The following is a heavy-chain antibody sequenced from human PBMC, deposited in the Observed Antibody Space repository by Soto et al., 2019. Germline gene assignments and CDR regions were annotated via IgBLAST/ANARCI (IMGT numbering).Heavy chain of an antibody. J-gene: IGHJ4*02. D-gene: IGHD4-17*01. CDR3: ASAVTHGVKYFDY. V-gene: IGHV1-69*13. Sequence: ASVKVSCKASGGTFSSYAISWVRQAPGQGLEWMGGVIPIFGTANYAQKFQGRVTITADESTSTAYMELSSLRSEDTAVYYCASAVTHGVKYFDYWGQGTLVTVSS. CDR2: VIPIFGTA. CDR1: GGTFSSYA.